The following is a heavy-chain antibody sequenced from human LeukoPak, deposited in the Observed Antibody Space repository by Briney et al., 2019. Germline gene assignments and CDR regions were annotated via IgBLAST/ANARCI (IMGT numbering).Heavy chain of an antibody. D-gene: IGHD6-19*01. Sequence: SETLSLTCTVAGGSISSSSYYWGWIRQPPGKGLEWIGSIYYNGSTYYNPSLKSRVTISVDTSKNQFSLKLSSVTAADTAVYYCATSPGYSSGWIDYWGQGTLVTVSS. CDR3: ATSPGYSSGWIDY. CDR2: IYYNGST. J-gene: IGHJ4*02. V-gene: IGHV4-39*01. CDR1: GGSISSSSYY.